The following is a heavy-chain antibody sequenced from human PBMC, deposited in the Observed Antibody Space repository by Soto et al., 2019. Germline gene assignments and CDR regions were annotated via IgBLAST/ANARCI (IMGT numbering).Heavy chain of an antibody. CDR3: ARDGSGSYSFDAFDI. CDR1: GCAIRSRGYY. CDR2: IYYSGST. D-gene: IGHD3-10*01. J-gene: IGHJ3*02. Sequence: SESISPTFSISGCAIRSRGYYWRWTRQHPGKGLEWIGYIYYSGSTYYNPSLKSRVTISVDTSKNQFSLKLSSVTAADTAVYYCARDGSGSYSFDAFDIWGQGTMVT. V-gene: IGHV4-31*03.